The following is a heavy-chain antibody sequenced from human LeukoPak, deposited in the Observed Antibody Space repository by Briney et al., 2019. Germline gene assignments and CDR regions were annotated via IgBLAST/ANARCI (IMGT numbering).Heavy chain of an antibody. J-gene: IGHJ4*02. CDR3: ARDEDTSALSEY. D-gene: IGHD2/OR15-2a*01. CDR2: ISNNGGRT. Sequence: PGGSLRLSCAGSGFSFGSNTMSWVRQAPGRGLEWVSAISNNGGRTDYADSVKGRFTNSRDNSKSTLYLHMDSLRADDTAVYYCARDEDTSALSEYWGQGTLVTVSS. V-gene: IGHV3-23*01. CDR1: GFSFGSNT.